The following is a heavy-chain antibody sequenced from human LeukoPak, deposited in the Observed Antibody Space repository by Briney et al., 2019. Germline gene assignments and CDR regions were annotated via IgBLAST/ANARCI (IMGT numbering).Heavy chain of an antibody. V-gene: IGHV3-11*01. Sequence: GGSLRLSCAASGFTFSDYYMSWIRQAPGKGLEWVSYISSSGSTIYYADSVKGRFTISRDNAKNSLYLQMNSLRAEDTAVYYCARAFIAAAPTIDYWGQGTLVTVSS. CDR1: GFTFSDYY. CDR2: ISSSGSTI. CDR3: ARAFIAAAPTIDY. J-gene: IGHJ4*02. D-gene: IGHD6-13*01.